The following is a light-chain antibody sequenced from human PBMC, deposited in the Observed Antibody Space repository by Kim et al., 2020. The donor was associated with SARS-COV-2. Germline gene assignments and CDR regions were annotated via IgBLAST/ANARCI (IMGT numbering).Light chain of an antibody. Sequence: GQSVTISCTETSSDVGAYDYVSWYQQHPGKAPKRIIYDVSARPSGVPDRFSGSKSGNTASLTISGLQAEDEADYYCCSYAGRYTDVFGGGTQLTVL. CDR3: CSYAGRYTDV. CDR1: SSDVGAYDY. CDR2: DVS. J-gene: IGLJ3*02. V-gene: IGLV2-11*01.